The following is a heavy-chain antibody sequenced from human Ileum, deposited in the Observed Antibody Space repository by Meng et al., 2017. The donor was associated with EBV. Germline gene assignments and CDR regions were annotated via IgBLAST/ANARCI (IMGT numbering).Heavy chain of an antibody. Sequence: VQLQGPGPGLGRPSETLSLPFAVSGGSISSSGNYWSWIRQPPGKGLEWIGYKYHSGSTYYNPSLKSRVTMSVDTSRNQFSLKLSSVTAADTAVYYCARRGGYDILTPVGWFDPWGQGTLVTVSS. D-gene: IGHD3-9*01. CDR1: GGSISSSGNY. CDR3: ARRGGYDILTPVGWFDP. V-gene: IGHV4-30-4*01. CDR2: KYHSGST. J-gene: IGHJ5*02.